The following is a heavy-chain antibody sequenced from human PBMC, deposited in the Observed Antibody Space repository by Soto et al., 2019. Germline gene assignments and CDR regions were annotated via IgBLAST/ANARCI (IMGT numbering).Heavy chain of an antibody. D-gene: IGHD3-3*01. CDR2: IRGAGGGT. J-gene: IGHJ4*02. V-gene: IGHV3-23*01. CDR1: GFIFNNYA. Sequence: RLSCAASGFIFNNYAMSWVRQTPGQGLEWVSGIRGAGGGTNYTDSVKGRFIISRDNSKKTLYLHMSSLRGEDTAVYYCTRGDFWSGTDYWGQGALVTVSS. CDR3: TRGDFWSGTDY.